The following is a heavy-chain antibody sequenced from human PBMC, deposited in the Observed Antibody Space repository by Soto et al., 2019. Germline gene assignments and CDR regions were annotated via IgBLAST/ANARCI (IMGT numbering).Heavy chain of an antibody. CDR3: TRTGAGRDY. Sequence: QVQLQESGPGLVKPSGTLSLTCAVSGGSISSSNWWSWVRQPPGKGLEWIGEIYHSGNTNYNPSHKSRVTITVDKPKNQFSLKLSSVTATDTTVYYCTRTGAGRDYWGQGTLVTVSS. V-gene: IGHV4-4*02. CDR2: IYHSGNT. D-gene: IGHD6-19*01. J-gene: IGHJ4*02. CDR1: GGSISSSNW.